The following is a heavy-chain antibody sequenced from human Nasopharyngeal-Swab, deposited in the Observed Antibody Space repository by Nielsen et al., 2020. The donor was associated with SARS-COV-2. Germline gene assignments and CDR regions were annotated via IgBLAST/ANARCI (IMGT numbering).Heavy chain of an antibody. D-gene: IGHD2-2*01. Sequence: LRLSCTVSGGSISSGGYYWSWIRQHPGKGLEWIGYIYYSGGTYYNPSLKSRVTISVDTSKNQFSLKLSSVTAADTAVYYCAREVVPAAIPYYYYGMDVWGQGTTVTVSS. CDR1: GGSISSGGYY. CDR3: AREVVPAAIPYYYYGMDV. V-gene: IGHV4-31*03. J-gene: IGHJ6*02. CDR2: IYYSGGT.